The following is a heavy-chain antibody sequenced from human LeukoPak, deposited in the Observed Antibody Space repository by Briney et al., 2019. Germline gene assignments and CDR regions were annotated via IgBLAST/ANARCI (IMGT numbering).Heavy chain of an antibody. CDR1: GYTFNSSY. D-gene: IGHD3-16*01. CDR3: ARDLGGKFNWFDP. V-gene: IGHV1-46*02. J-gene: IGHJ5*02. Sequence: GASVKVSCKASGYTFNSSYMHWVRQAPGQGLEWMGIINPSDDSTRYAQKFQGRVTMTKDTSTNTVYMHLSSLSSDDTAVYYCARDLGGKFNWFDPWGQGTLVTVSS. CDR2: INPSDDST.